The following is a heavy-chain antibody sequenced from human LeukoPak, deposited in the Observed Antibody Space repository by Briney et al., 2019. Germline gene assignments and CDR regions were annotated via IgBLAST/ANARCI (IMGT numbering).Heavy chain of an antibody. Sequence: ASVKVSCKASGYTFTTYGISWVRQAPGQGLEWMGWISVYNGNTNYAQKLQGRVTMTTDTSTRIAYMELRSLRSDDTAVYYCARDPVGGYFGVAMDVWGQGTTVTVSS. D-gene: IGHD3-9*01. J-gene: IGHJ6*02. CDR1: GYTFTTYG. CDR2: ISVYNGNT. V-gene: IGHV1-18*01. CDR3: ARDPVGGYFGVAMDV.